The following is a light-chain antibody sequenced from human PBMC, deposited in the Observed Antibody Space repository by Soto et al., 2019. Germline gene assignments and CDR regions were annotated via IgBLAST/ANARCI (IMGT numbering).Light chain of an antibody. CDR1: QNVDIY. Sequence: ETVLTQSPATLSLSPGERATLSCRASQNVDIYLAWYQQKPGQAPRLLIYDASNRATGVPPRFSGSRSGTAFTITITSVEPEDFALYYCHQRRNWPPLTYGQGTRLEIK. J-gene: IGKJ5*01. CDR3: HQRRNWPPLT. CDR2: DAS. V-gene: IGKV3-11*01.